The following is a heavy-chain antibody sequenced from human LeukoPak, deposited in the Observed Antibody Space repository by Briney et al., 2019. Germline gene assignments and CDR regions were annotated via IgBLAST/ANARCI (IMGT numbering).Heavy chain of an antibody. CDR3: AKDRDVWGSLLDY. CDR2: ISGSGVST. D-gene: IGHD3-16*01. Sequence: GGSLRLSCSTSEFTFSSYAMSWVRQAPGKGLEWVSAISGSGVSTYYADSVKGRFTISRDNSKNTLYLQMNSLRAEDTAVYYCAKDRDVWGSLLDYWGQGTLVTVSS. CDR1: EFTFSSYA. V-gene: IGHV3-23*01. J-gene: IGHJ4*02.